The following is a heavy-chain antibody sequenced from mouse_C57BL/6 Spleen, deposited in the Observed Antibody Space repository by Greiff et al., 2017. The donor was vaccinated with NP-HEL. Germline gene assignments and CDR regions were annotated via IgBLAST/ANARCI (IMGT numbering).Heavy chain of an antibody. J-gene: IGHJ2*01. CDR1: GYTFTDYN. V-gene: IGHV1-18*01. Sequence: VQLQQSGPELVKPGASMKIPCKASGYTFTDYNMDWVKQSHGKSLEWIGDINPNNGGTIYNQKFKGKATLTVDKSSSTAYMELRSLTSEDTAVYYCARVYYGSSPFDYWGQGTTLTVSS. D-gene: IGHD1-1*01. CDR3: ARVYYGSSPFDY. CDR2: INPNNGGT.